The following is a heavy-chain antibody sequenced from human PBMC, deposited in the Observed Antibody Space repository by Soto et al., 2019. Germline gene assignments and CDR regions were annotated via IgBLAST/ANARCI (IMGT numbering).Heavy chain of an antibody. D-gene: IGHD6-13*01. J-gene: IGHJ6*02. CDR2: INIYNGNT. CDR1: GYSFTSYG. CDR3: ARESAAGYYGMDV. V-gene: IGHV1-18*01. Sequence: QVQLVQSGAEVKKPGASVKVSCEASGYSFTSYGVSWVRQAPGQGLEWMGWINIYNGNTNSAQKLQDRVTMTADTSTSTAYMELRSLRSDDTAVYYCARESAAGYYGMDVWGQGTTVTVSS.